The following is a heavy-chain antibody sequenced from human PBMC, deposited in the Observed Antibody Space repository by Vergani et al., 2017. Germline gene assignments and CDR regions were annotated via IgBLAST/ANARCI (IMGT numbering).Heavy chain of an antibody. CDR3: TKDKSDRRFFIWFGGFDP. CDR1: GFTFSTYA. Sequence: EVQLLESGGSLKQPGGSVRLSCAASGFTFSTYAMHWVRQAPGKGLEWVSALTGGGGSTYYADSFKGRFIISRDNSKNTLYLQMNSLRAEDTAVYYCTKDKSDRRFFIWFGGFDPWGQGTLVTVSS. V-gene: IGHV3-23*01. CDR2: LTGGGGST. J-gene: IGHJ5*02. D-gene: IGHD3-10*01.